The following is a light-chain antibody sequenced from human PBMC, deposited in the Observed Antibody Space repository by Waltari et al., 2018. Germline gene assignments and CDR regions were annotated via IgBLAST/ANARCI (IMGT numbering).Light chain of an antibody. J-gene: IGLJ2*01. CDR3: GSFISSTTGI. V-gene: IGLV2-14*03. CDR2: DAI. CDR1: SSDVGGYNY. Sequence: QSALTQPDSVSGSPGQSITIPCTGTSSDVGGYNYVSWYQPYPGKAPKVIIYDAINRPSGVSNRFSGSKSGNSASLTISGLQAEDEADYYCGSFISSTTGIFGGGTRLTVL.